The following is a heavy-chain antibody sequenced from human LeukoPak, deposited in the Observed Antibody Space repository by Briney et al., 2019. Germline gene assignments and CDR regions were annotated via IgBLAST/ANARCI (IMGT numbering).Heavy chain of an antibody. CDR3: TTDKRYFDWLTNHDY. D-gene: IGHD3-9*01. CDR1: GFTFSNAW. J-gene: IGHJ4*02. V-gene: IGHV3-15*01. Sequence: PGGSLRLSCAASGFTFSNAWMSWVRQAPGKGLEWVGRIKSKTDGGTTDYAAPVKGRFTISRDDSKNTLYQQMNSLKTEDTAVYYCTTDKRYFDWLTNHDYWGQGTLVTVSS. CDR2: IKSKTDGGTT.